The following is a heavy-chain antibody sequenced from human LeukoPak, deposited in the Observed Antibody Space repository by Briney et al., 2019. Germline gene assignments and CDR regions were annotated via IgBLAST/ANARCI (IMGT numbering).Heavy chain of an antibody. CDR3: AKSLVSSGYRLDY. J-gene: IGHJ4*02. V-gene: IGHV3-43*01. Sequence: GGSLRLSCAASGFTFRNYWMSWVRQAPGKGLEWVSLISWDGGSIHYADSVKGRFTISRDNSKKSLYLQMNSLRTEDTALYYCAKSLVSSGYRLDYWGQGTLVTVSS. CDR1: GFTFRNYW. D-gene: IGHD3-22*01. CDR2: ISWDGGSI.